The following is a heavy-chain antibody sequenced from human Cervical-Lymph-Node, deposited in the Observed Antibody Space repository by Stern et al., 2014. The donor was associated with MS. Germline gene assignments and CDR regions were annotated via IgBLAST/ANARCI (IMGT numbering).Heavy chain of an antibody. CDR1: GGTINSST. D-gene: IGHD5-24*01. Sequence: VPLVESGAEVMKPGSSVKVSCTTSGGTINSSTIIWVRQAPGQGLEWIGGISPLFRTTNYAQNFQGRITIIADESTNTVYMELSSLRSEDTAVYYCARGVETHFYYYDAMDVWGQGTTVTVSS. J-gene: IGHJ6*02. CDR2: ISPLFRTT. CDR3: ARGVETHFYYYDAMDV. V-gene: IGHV1-69*01.